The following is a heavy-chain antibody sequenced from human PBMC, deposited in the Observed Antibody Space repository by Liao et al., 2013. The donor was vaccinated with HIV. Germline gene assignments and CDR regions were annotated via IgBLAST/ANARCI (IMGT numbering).Heavy chain of an antibody. CDR3: ARWDSSGYSGGEAFDI. D-gene: IGHD3-22*01. CDR1: GGSFSGYY. J-gene: IGHJ3*02. CDR2: INHSGST. V-gene: IGHV4-34*01. Sequence: QVQLQESGPGLVKPSQTLSLTCAVYGGSFSGYYWSWIRQPPGKGLEWIGEINHSGSTNYNPSLKSRVTISVDTSKNQFSLKLSSVTAADTAVYYCARWDSSGYSGGEAFDIWGQGTMVTVSS.